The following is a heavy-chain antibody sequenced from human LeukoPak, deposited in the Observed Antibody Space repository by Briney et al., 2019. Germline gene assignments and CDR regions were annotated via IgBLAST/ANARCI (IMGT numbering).Heavy chain of an antibody. J-gene: IGHJ4*02. D-gene: IGHD1-26*01. CDR1: GFTFSSYG. CDR3: AKDRLGAMMYFDF. V-gene: IGHV3-23*01. Sequence: PGGSLRLSCAASGFTFSSYGMSWVRQAPGEGLEWVSAISGSGGSTYYADSVKGRFTISRDNSKNTLYLQMNSLRAEDTAVYYCAKDRLGAMMYFDFWGQGTLVTVSS. CDR2: ISGSGGST.